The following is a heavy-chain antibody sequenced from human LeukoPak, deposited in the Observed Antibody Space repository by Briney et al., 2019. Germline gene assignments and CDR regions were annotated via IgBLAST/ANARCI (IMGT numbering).Heavy chain of an antibody. D-gene: IGHD3-22*01. Sequence: SETLSLTCTVSGGSISSSSYYWGWIRQPPGTGLEWIGSIYYSGSTYYNPSLKSRVTISVDTSKNQFSLKLSSVTAADTAVYYCARQPTTYYYDSSGYSHAFDIWGQGTMVTVSS. J-gene: IGHJ3*02. CDR1: GGSISSSSYY. V-gene: IGHV4-39*01. CDR3: ARQPTTYYYDSSGYSHAFDI. CDR2: IYYSGST.